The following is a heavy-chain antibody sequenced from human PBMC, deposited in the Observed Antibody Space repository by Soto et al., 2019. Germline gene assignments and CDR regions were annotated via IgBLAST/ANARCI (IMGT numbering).Heavy chain of an antibody. CDR3: ARRGSGSYYDY. CDR2: ISGRGGSM. CDR1: GFTFSSYA. Sequence: EVQLLESGGGLVQPGGSLRLSCAASGFTFSSYAMRWVRQAPGKGREWVSAISGRGGSMYYADSVKGRFTISRDNSKNTLYLQMNSLRAEDTAVYYCARRGSGSYYDYWGQGTLVTVSS. J-gene: IGHJ4*02. V-gene: IGHV3-23*01. D-gene: IGHD1-26*01.